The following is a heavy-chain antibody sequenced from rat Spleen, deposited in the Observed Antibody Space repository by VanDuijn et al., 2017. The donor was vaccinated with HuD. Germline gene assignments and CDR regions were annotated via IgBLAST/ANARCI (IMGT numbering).Heavy chain of an antibody. CDR1: GFTFSDYY. V-gene: IGHV5-20*01. Sequence: EVQLVESDGGLVQPGRSLKLSCAASGFTFSDYYMAWVRQAPTKGLEWVATISYDGSSTYYRDSVKGRFTISRDNAKSTLYLQMDSLRSEDTATYYCTTDRKGDYWGQGVMVTVSS. CDR2: ISYDGSST. CDR3: TTDRKGDY. J-gene: IGHJ2*01.